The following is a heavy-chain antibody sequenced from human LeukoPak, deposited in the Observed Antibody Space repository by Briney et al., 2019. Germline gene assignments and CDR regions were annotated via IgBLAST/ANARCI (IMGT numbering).Heavy chain of an antibody. D-gene: IGHD1-1*01. Sequence: PSETLSLTCTVSGGSISSYYWSWIRQPPGKGLEWIGYIYYSGSTNYNPSLKSRVTISVDTSKNQFSLKLSSVTAADTAVYYCAKDRDWKTPSCFDYWGQGTLVTVSS. CDR1: GGSISSYY. CDR2: IYYSGST. CDR3: AKDRDWKTPSCFDY. V-gene: IGHV4-59*12. J-gene: IGHJ4*02.